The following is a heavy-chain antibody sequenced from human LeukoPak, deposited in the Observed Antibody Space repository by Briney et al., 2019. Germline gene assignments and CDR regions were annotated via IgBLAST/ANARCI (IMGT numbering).Heavy chain of an antibody. D-gene: IGHD4-23*01. CDR1: GYMFSSYA. V-gene: IGHV1-18*01. Sequence: ASVKVSCKASGYMFSSYALNWVRQAPGRGLEWMGWINAFNGNTDYAQNLRGRITLTTDTSTTTAYMELRSLRSDDTAVYYCAKDLSSDGGNSLGYFDLWGRGTLVTVSS. J-gene: IGHJ2*01. CDR2: INAFNGNT. CDR3: AKDLSSDGGNSLGYFDL.